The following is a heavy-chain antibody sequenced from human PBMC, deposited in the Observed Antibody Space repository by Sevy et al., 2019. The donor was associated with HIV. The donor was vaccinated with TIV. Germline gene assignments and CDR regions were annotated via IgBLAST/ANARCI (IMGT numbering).Heavy chain of an antibody. V-gene: IGHV3-74*01. CDR3: ARDVAYNVDV. CDR2: INGDGTSI. CDR1: GFTFKNYW. D-gene: IGHD1-1*01. J-gene: IGHJ6*02. Sequence: GGSLRLSCAASGFTFKNYWMHWVRQAPGKGLVWLSHINGDGTSISYADSVKGRFTISRDNAKNAVYLQMNGLRAEDTAVYYCARDVAYNVDVWGQGTTVTFSS.